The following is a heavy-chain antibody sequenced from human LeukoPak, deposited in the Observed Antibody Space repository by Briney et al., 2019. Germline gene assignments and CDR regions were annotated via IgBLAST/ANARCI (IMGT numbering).Heavy chain of an antibody. CDR3: ARSLISSSWYRSDY. CDR2: INPNSGGT. D-gene: IGHD6-13*01. J-gene: IGHJ4*02. Sequence: ASVKVSCKASGYTFTSYDINWVRQAPGQGLEWMGWINPNSGGTNYAQKFQGRVTMTRDTSISTAYMELDSLRSDDTAVYYCARSLISSSWYRSDYWGQGTLVTVSS. V-gene: IGHV1-2*02. CDR1: GYTFTSYD.